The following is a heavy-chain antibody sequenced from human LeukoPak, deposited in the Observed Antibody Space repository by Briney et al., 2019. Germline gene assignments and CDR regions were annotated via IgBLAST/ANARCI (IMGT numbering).Heavy chain of an antibody. Sequence: ASETLSLTCTVSGGSITSYYWSWLRQPPGKRLEWIGYIYYTGSTNYNPSLKSRVTISVETSNNQFSLKLSSVTAADTAVYYCARLNEYCSGGSCYAYDFWGQGTLVTVSS. D-gene: IGHD2-15*01. V-gene: IGHV4-59*01. CDR3: ARLNEYCSGGSCYAYDF. J-gene: IGHJ4*02. CDR1: GGSITSYY. CDR2: IYYTGST.